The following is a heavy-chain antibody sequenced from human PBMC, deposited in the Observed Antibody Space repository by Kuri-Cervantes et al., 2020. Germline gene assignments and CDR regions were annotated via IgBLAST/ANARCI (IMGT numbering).Heavy chain of an antibody. CDR2: ISSSGNTI. D-gene: IGHD3-10*01. Sequence: GESLKISCAASGFTFDDYGMSWVRRAPGKGLEWVAYISSSGNTIYYADSVKGRFTMSRDNAKNSLYLQMDSLRPEDTAVYYCARHLITLVRGVDYWGQGTLVTVSS. CDR3: ARHLITLVRGVDY. J-gene: IGHJ4*02. CDR1: GFTFDDYG. V-gene: IGHV3-11*04.